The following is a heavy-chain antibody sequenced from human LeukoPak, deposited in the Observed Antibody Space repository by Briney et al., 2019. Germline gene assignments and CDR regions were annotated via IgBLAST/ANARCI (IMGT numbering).Heavy chain of an antibody. D-gene: IGHD5-24*01. V-gene: IGHV3-53*01. J-gene: IGHJ4*02. CDR1: GFTVSSNS. CDR3: ARWDGYGDY. CDR2: IYSDNT. Sequence: PGGSLRLSCTVSGFTVSSNSMSWVRQAPGKGLEWVSFIYSDNTHYSDSVKGRFTISRDNSKNTVFLQMDSLRAEDAAVYYCARWDGYGDYWGQGTLVTVSS.